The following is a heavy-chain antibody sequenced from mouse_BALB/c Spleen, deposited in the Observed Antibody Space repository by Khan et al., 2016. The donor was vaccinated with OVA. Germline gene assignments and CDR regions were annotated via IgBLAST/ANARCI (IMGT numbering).Heavy chain of an antibody. D-gene: IGHD1-1*01. CDR3: ARKRSNYFDY. CDR1: GYSITSDYA. V-gene: IGHV3-2*02. J-gene: IGHJ2*01. CDR2: IRYSGST. Sequence: EVQLQESGPGLVKPSQSLSLTCTVTGYSITSDYAWNWIRQFPGNKLEWMAYIRYSGSTSYNPSLKRRISITRDTSKNQFFLQLNSVTTEDTATYYCARKRSNYFDYWGQGTTLTVSS.